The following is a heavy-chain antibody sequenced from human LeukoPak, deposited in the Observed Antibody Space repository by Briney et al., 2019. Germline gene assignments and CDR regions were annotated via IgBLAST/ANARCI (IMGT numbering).Heavy chain of an antibody. Sequence: GGSLRLSCADSGFTFKTYHMNWVRQAPGKGLEWVSFIDTSGTFIRYADSVKGRFTVSRDNAKNSLYLQMDSLTAEDTAVSYCARDIPSGDRGWFDPWGQGTRVTVSS. J-gene: IGHJ5*02. CDR1: GFTFKTYH. CDR3: ARDIPSGDRGWFDP. D-gene: IGHD2-15*01. CDR2: IDTSGTFI. V-gene: IGHV3-21*01.